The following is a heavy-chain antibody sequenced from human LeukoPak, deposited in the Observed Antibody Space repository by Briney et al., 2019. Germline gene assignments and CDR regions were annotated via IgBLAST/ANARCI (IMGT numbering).Heavy chain of an antibody. Sequence: PSETLSLTCTVSGGPISSYYWSWIRQPPGKGLEWIGYIKYSGSTNYNPSLKSQNNIVVDTSKNQFSLKQSSVNAADTAVYYCARASHYYGSGSYSPEYYYGMDVWGQGTTVTVSS. D-gene: IGHD3-10*01. CDR2: IKYSGST. CDR3: ARASHYYGSGSYSPEYYYGMDV. J-gene: IGHJ6*02. V-gene: IGHV4-59*01. CDR1: GGPISSYY.